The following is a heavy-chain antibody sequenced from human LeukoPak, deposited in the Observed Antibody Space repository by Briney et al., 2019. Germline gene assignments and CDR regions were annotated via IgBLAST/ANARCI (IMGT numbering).Heavy chain of an antibody. D-gene: IGHD6-19*01. CDR2: IYYSGGT. J-gene: IGHJ4*02. V-gene: IGHV4-59*01. CDR3: ARATRQWLVRGLDY. Sequence: SETLSLTCTVSGGSISSYYWSWIRQPPGKGLEWIGYIYYSGGTNYNPSLKSRVTISVDTSKNQFSLKLSSVTAADTAVYYCARATRQWLVRGLDYWGQGTLVTVSS. CDR1: GGSISSYY.